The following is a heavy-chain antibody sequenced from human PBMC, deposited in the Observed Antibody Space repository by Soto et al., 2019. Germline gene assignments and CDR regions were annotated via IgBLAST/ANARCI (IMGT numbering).Heavy chain of an antibody. D-gene: IGHD4-17*01. CDR2: IYYSGST. Sequence: PSETLSLTCTVSGGSISSYYWSWIRQPPGKGLEWIGYIYYSGSTNYNPSLKSRVTISVDTSKNQFSLKLSSVTAADTAVYYCARGFPTVVTVDYWGRGTLVTVSS. J-gene: IGHJ4*02. CDR1: GGSISSYY. V-gene: IGHV4-59*08. CDR3: ARGFPTVVTVDY.